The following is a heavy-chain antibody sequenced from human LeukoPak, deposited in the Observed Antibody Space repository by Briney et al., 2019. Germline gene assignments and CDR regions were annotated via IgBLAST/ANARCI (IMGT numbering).Heavy chain of an antibody. J-gene: IGHJ3*02. CDR1: GFTFSDHS. CDR2: ITSGGSPM. Sequence: GGSLRLSCAASGFTFSDHSMSWIRQSPGKGLEWVAYITSGGSPMYYVDSVKGRSTISRDNAKNSLYLEVHSLRAEDTAVYYCVRRSAARDAFDIWGQGTMVTVSS. CDR3: VRRSAARDAFDI. V-gene: IGHV3-11*04. D-gene: IGHD6-6*01.